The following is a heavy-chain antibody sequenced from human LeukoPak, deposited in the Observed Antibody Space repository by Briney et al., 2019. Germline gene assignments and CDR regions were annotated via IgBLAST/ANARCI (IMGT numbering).Heavy chain of an antibody. CDR1: GFTFSSYA. Sequence: GGSLRLSCAASGFTFSSYAMSWVRQAPGKGLEWVSAISGSGGSTYYADSVKGRFTISRDNSKNTLYLQMNSLRAEDTAVYYCAKPNPSPYCSSTSCYNWFDPWGQGTLVTVSS. J-gene: IGHJ5*02. V-gene: IGHV3-23*01. CDR2: ISGSGGST. CDR3: AKPNPSPYCSSTSCYNWFDP. D-gene: IGHD2-2*01.